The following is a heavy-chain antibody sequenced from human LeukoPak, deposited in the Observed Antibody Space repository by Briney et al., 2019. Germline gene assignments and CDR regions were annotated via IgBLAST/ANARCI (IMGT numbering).Heavy chain of an antibody. D-gene: IGHD6-19*01. Sequence: PSQTLSLTCAISGDSVSSNSATWNWIRQTPSRGLEWLGRTYYRSKWYKYYAVSVKGRITINPDTSKNQFSLQLNSVTPEDTAVYYCARWYSSGWPLVPDDAFDIWGQGTMVTVSS. CDR2: TYYRSKWYK. CDR1: GDSVSSNSAT. V-gene: IGHV6-1*01. CDR3: ARWYSSGWPLVPDDAFDI. J-gene: IGHJ3*02.